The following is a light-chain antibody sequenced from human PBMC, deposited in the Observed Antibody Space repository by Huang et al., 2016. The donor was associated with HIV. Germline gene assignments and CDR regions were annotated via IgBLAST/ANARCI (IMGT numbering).Light chain of an antibody. V-gene: IGKV1-5*03. Sequence: DIQMTQSPSTLSAFVGDRLTTTCRTSQNISSWLAWYQQKPGKDPRLLIYEISSLESWVPSRFSGSGSGTEFTLTISSLQPDDIGTYYCQYGETFGQGSKVEVK. CDR2: EIS. CDR3: QYGET. CDR1: QNISSW. J-gene: IGKJ1*01.